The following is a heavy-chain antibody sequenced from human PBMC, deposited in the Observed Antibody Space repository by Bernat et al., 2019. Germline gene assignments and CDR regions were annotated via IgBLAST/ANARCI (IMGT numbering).Heavy chain of an antibody. CDR3: TAGVEFDP. Sequence: EVQLVESGGGLVKPGGSLRVSCAASGFTFSNAWMNWVRQTPGKGLEWVGRNKSKTVGETTDYAAPVKGRFTISRDDSKNTVYLQMNSLKTEDTAVYYCTAGVEFDPRGQGTLVTVSS. D-gene: IGHD2-8*01. CDR2: NKSKTVGETT. J-gene: IGHJ5*02. V-gene: IGHV3-15*01. CDR1: GFTFSNAW.